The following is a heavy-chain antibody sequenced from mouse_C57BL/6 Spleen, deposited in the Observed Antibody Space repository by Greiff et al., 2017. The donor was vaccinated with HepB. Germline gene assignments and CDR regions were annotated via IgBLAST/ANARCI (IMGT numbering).Heavy chain of an antibody. V-gene: IGHV1-82*01. Sequence: VQLQQSGPELVKPGASVKISCKASGYAFSSSWMNWVKQRPGKGLEWIGRIYPGDGDTNYNGKFKGKATLTADKSSSTAYMQLSSLTSEDSAVYFCARENYSNFYFDYWGQGTTLTVSS. CDR1: GYAFSSSW. CDR2: IYPGDGDT. J-gene: IGHJ2*01. D-gene: IGHD2-5*01. CDR3: ARENYSNFYFDY.